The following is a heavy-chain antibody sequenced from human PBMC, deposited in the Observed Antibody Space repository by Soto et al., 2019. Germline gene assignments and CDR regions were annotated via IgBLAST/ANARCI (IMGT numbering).Heavy chain of an antibody. D-gene: IGHD3-22*01. CDR1: GFTFSSYA. V-gene: IGHV3-23*01. CDR2: IRGSGGST. Sequence: GGSLRLSCAASGFTFSSYAMSWVRQALGKGLEWVSAIRGSGGSTYYADSVKGRFTISRDNSKNTLYLQMNSLRAEDTAVYYCAKDLDYDSSGYQYWGQGTLVTVSS. J-gene: IGHJ4*02. CDR3: AKDLDYDSSGYQY.